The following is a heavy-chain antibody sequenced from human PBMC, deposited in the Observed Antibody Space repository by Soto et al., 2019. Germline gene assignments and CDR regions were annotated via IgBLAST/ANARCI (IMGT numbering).Heavy chain of an antibody. CDR3: ARGPSAAAPLSDWYFDL. J-gene: IGHJ2*01. CDR1: GFTFSGYS. D-gene: IGHD2-2*01. V-gene: IGHV3-48*02. CDR2: IASTSWNI. Sequence: EVQLVESGGGLVLPGGSLRLSCAASGFTFSGYSMNWVRQAPGKGLEWVSYIASTSWNIYYADTVKGRFTISRDNAKNSLYLQMNSLRDEDTAVYYCARGPSAAAPLSDWYFDLSGRGNLVTVSS.